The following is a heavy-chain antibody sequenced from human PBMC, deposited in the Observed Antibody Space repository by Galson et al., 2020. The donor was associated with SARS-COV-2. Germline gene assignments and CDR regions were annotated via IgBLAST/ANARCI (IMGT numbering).Heavy chain of an antibody. CDR2: FDPDDVET. CDR1: GSTLTELS. J-gene: IGHJ5*02. D-gene: IGHD6-6*01. V-gene: IGHV1-24*01. CDR3: ATAPPLYSSSSGNWFDP. Sequence: ASVQVSCKVSGSTLTELSMHWVRQAPGNGLEGMGGFDPDDVETIYDQKFQARVTMTEDTSTDTAYMELSSLRSEDTAVYYCATAPPLYSSSSGNWFDPWGQGTLVTVSS.